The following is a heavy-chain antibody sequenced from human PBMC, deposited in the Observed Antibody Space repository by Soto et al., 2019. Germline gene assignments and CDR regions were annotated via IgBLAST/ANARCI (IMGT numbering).Heavy chain of an antibody. Sequence: EVQLVESGGGLIQPGGSLRLSCAASGFTFSSSEMYWVRQAPGKGLEWVSYIHPSGQPIFYADSVKGRFTISRDNAKNSLYLQMRRLSAEESAVYNCARRASRWGHGKMVNVSS. CDR1: GFTFSSSE. V-gene: IGHV3-48*03. J-gene: IGHJ3*01. CDR2: IHPSGQPI. CDR3: ARRASR.